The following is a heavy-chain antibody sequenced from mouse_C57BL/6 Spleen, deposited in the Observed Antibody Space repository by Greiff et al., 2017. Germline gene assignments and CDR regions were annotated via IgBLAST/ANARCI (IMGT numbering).Heavy chain of an antibody. J-gene: IGHJ4*01. D-gene: IGHD1-1*01. V-gene: IGHV1-69*01. CDR3: ARGGTTVVGGVYYAMDY. Sequence: QVQLQQPGAELVMPGASVKLSCKASGYTFTSYWMHWVKQRPGQGLEWIGEIDPSDSYTNYNQKFKGKSTFTVDKSSSTAYMQLSSLTSEDSAVYYCARGGTTVVGGVYYAMDYWGQGTSVTVSS. CDR1: GYTFTSYW. CDR2: IDPSDSYT.